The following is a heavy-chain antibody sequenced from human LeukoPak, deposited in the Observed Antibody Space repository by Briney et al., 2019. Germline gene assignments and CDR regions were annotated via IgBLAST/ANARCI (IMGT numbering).Heavy chain of an antibody. V-gene: IGHV3-48*01. D-gene: IGHD3-16*02. CDR1: GFTFSSYS. CDR2: ISSSSTI. CDR3: ARGRRYYDYVWGSYREIDY. Sequence: GGSLRLSCAASGFTFSSYSMNWVRQAPGKGLEWVSYISSSSTIYYADSVKGRFTISRDNAKNSLYLQMNSLRAEDTAVYYCARGRRYYDYVWGSYREIDYWGQGTLVTVSS. J-gene: IGHJ4*02.